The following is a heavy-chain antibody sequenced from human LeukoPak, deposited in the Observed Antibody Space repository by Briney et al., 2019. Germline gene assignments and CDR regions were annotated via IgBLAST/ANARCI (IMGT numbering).Heavy chain of an antibody. Sequence: ASVKVSCKASGYTFTSYGISWVRQAPGQGLEWMGWVHIYRGNTNYAQKFQGRVTMTTDTSTSTVYMEVRGLRSDDTAMYYCARDVGITVADSFDPWGQGTLVTVSS. V-gene: IGHV1-18*01. CDR1: GYTFTSYG. J-gene: IGHJ5*02. CDR2: VHIYRGNT. D-gene: IGHD6-13*01. CDR3: ARDVGITVADSFDP.